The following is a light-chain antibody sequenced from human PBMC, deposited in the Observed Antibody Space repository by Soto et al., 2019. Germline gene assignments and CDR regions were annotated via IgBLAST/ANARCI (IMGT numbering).Light chain of an antibody. V-gene: IGLV1-36*01. CDR3: AAWDDSLNGVV. CDR1: SSNIGNNA. CDR2: YDD. J-gene: IGLJ2*01. Sequence: QSVLTQPPSVSEAPRQRVTISCSGSSSNIGNNAVNWYQQLPGKAPKLLIYYDDLLPSWVSDRFSGSKSGTSASLAISGLQYEDEADYYCAAWDDSLNGVVLGGGTKLTVL.